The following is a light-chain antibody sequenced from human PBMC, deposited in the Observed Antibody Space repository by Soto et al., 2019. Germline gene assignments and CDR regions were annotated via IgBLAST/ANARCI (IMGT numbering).Light chain of an antibody. CDR2: DVS. V-gene: IGLV2-14*01. J-gene: IGLJ1*01. CDR3: SSYTTSNTRQIV. Sequence: QSALTQPASVSGSPGQSITISCTGTSSDVGGYNYVSWYQQHPGKAPKFIIYDVSNRPSGVSNRFSVSKSGNTASLTISGLQAEDEADYYCSSYTTSNTRQIVFGTGTKLTVL. CDR1: SSDVGGYNY.